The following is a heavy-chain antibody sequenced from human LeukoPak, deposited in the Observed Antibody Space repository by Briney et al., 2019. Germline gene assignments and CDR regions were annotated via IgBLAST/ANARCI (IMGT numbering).Heavy chain of an antibody. D-gene: IGHD1-26*01. CDR1: GYTFTSYD. J-gene: IGHJ6*02. V-gene: IGHV1-8*01. Sequence: ASVKVSCKASGYTFTSYDTNWVRQATGQGLEWMGWMNPNSGNTGYAQKFQGRVTMTRNTSISTAYMELSSLRSEDTAVYYCARTAPNSAAYYYYGMDVWGQGTTVTVSS. CDR2: MNPNSGNT. CDR3: ARTAPNSAAYYYYGMDV.